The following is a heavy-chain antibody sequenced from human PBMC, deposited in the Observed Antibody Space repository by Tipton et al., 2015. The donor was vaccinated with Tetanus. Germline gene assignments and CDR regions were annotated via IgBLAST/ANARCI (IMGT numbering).Heavy chain of an antibody. CDR1: GYTFTSYG. Sequence: QLVQSGAEVKKPGASVKVSCKASGYTFTSYGLNWVRKAAGRGLEWMGWLNPKSGSTAYAQKFQGRVTMTTNTSITTAFMEVTSLTHEDTAVYYCASGSSIRHGLDVWGHGTSVTVSS. D-gene: IGHD2-2*01. V-gene: IGHV1-8*01. J-gene: IGHJ6*02. CDR3: ASGSSIRHGLDV. CDR2: LNPKSGST.